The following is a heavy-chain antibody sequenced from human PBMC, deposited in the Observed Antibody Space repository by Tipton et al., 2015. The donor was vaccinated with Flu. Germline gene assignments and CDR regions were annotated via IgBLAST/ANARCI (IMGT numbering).Heavy chain of an antibody. CDR2: ITPSGDTT. J-gene: IGHJ4*02. V-gene: IGHV1-46*01. CDR3: AREEEGFDY. Sequence: QLVQSGAEVKKPGASVKLSCKASGFTFTRFYMHWVRQAPGQGLEWMAIITPSGDTTHYAQKFQGRVTVTRDTSTSTVYMELSSLRSEDTALYYCAREEEGFDYWGQGTLVTVSS. CDR1: GFTFTRFY.